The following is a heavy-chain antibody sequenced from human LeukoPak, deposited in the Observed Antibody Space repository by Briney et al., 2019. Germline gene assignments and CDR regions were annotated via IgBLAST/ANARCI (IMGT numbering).Heavy chain of an antibody. CDR1: GGSISSSSYY. CDR2: IYYSGST. D-gene: IGHD4-11*01. Sequence: SETLSLTCTVSGGSISSSSYYWGWIRQPPGKGLEWIGSIYYSGSTYYNPSLKSRVTISVDTSKNQFSLKLSSVTAADTAVYYCARVGPTVTTLYYYCYMDVWGKGTTVTVSS. J-gene: IGHJ6*03. CDR3: ARVGPTVTTLYYYCYMDV. V-gene: IGHV4-39*01.